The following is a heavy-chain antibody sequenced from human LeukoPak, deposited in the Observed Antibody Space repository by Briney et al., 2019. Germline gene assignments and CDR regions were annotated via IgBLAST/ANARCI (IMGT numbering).Heavy chain of an antibody. D-gene: IGHD2-2*01. CDR2: ISGGGGST. CDR3: AKGGYCSSTSCYVGWFDP. V-gene: IGHV3-23*01. CDR1: GFTFSSYV. Sequence: GGSLRLSCAASGFTFSSYVMKWVRQAPPRGREWVSVISGGGGSTYYADSVKGRFTISRDNSKNTLFLQMNSLRAEDTAVYYCAKGGYCSSTSCYVGWFDPWGQGTLVTVSS. J-gene: IGHJ5*02.